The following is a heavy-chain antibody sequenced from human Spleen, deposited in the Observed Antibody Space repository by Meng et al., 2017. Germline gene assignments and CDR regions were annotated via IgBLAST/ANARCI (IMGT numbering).Heavy chain of an antibody. CDR1: DYTVIGYG. V-gene: IGHV1-18*01. J-gene: IGHJ4*02. CDR3: AKGTPGRSYCDY. D-gene: IGHD3-10*01. CDR2: LGAHPGDT. Sequence: QLLQSGPEVKQPGASLKISCKASDYTVIGYGVCWVRQAPGQGLEWMAWLGAHPGDTSFAPKFLGRVTVTADTATATAYMELRSLRSDDTAVYYCAKGTPGRSYCDYWGLGTLVTVSS.